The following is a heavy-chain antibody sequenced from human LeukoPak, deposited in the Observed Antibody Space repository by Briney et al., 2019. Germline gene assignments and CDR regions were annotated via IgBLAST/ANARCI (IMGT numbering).Heavy chain of an antibody. D-gene: IGHD1-7*01. Sequence: SETLSLTCTVSGGSISSGGYYWSWLRQPPGKGLEWLGYIYHSGSTYYNPSLKSRVTISMDTSKNQFSLKLSSVTAADTAVYYCARGVISGTPDYYYYYMDVWGKGTTVTVSS. V-gene: IGHV4-30-2*01. CDR1: GGSISSGGYY. CDR3: ARGVISGTPDYYYYYMDV. J-gene: IGHJ6*03. CDR2: IYHSGST.